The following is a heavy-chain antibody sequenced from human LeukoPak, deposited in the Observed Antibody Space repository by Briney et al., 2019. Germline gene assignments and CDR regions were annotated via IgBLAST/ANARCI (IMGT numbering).Heavy chain of an antibody. CDR3: ARDLMEESFDY. J-gene: IGHJ4*02. CDR2: INHSGSA. CDR1: GGSFSGYY. D-gene: IGHD2-8*01. Sequence: SETLSLTCAVYGGSFSGYYWSWIRQPPGKGLEWIGEINHSGSANYNPSLKSRVTMSIDTSKNHFSLKLISVTAADTAVYYCARDLMEESFDYWGQGTLVTVSS. V-gene: IGHV4-34*01.